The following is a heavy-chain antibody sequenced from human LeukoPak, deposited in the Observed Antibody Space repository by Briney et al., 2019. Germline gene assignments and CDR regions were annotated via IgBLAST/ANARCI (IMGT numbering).Heavy chain of an antibody. J-gene: IGHJ2*01. CDR3: ARAIVVVVTAPPYWYFDL. CDR2: ISSNGGST. D-gene: IGHD2-21*02. V-gene: IGHV3-64D*09. CDR1: GFTFSSYA. Sequence: GGSLRLSCSASGFTFSSYAMHWVRQAPGKGLEYVSAISSNGGSTYYADSVKGRFTISRDNSKNTLYLQMSSLRPEDTAVYYCARAIVVVVTAPPYWYFDLWGRGTLVTVSS.